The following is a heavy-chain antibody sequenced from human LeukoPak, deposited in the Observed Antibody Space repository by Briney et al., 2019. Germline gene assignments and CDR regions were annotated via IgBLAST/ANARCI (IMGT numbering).Heavy chain of an antibody. Sequence: PSETLSLTCTVSGGSISSYYWSWIRQPPGKGLEWIGYIYYSGSTNYNPSLKSRVTISVDTSKNQFSLKLSSVTAADTAVYYCARDRSMVRGVDDYYYYYYMDVWGKGTTVTVSS. CDR3: ARDRSMVRGVDDYYYYYYMDV. V-gene: IGHV4-59*01. J-gene: IGHJ6*03. CDR1: GGSISSYY. D-gene: IGHD3-10*01. CDR2: IYYSGST.